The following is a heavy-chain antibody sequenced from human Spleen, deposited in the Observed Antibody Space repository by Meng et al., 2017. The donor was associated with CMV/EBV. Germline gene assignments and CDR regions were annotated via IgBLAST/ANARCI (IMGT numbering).Heavy chain of an antibody. CDR2: INSEGDST. D-gene: IGHD2-2*01. CDR1: GFTFSSYW. CDR3: TRGRLSPGYCSSSSCPPSIDY. Sequence: GGSLRLSCAASGFTFSSYWMHWVRQAPGKGLVWVSRINSEGDSTSYADSVKGRFTISRDNAKNTLYLQMNSLRAEDTAVYYCTRGRLSPGYCSSSSCPPSIDYWGQGTLVTVS. J-gene: IGHJ4*02. V-gene: IGHV3-74*01.